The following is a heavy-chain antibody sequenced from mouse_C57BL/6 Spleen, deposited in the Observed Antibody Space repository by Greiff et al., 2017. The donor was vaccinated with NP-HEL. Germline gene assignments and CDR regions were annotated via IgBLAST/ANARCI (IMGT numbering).Heavy chain of an antibody. D-gene: IGHD2-3*01. CDR2: IWRGGST. CDR3: LMVTSRENYYAMDY. J-gene: IGHJ4*01. V-gene: IGHV2-5*01. CDR1: GFSLTSYG. Sequence: VQGVESGPGLVQPLQSLSITCTVSGFSLTSYGVHWVRQSPGKGLEWLGVIWRGGSTDYNAAFMSRLSITKDNSKSQVFFKMNSLQADDTAIYYCLMVTSRENYYAMDYWGQGTSVTVSS.